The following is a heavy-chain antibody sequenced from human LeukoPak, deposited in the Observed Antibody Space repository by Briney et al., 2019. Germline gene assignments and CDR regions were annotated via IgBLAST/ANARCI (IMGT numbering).Heavy chain of an antibody. D-gene: IGHD3-10*01. J-gene: IGHJ4*02. Sequence: SQTLSLTCALSGDSVSGRPAVCNWIRQSPSRGLEWLVRAYYRSKWYIDYAVSVKGRITITPDTSKKQFPLQLNSVTPEDTAVYYCARGAVRGGTNFDYWGQGTLVTVSS. CDR2: AYYRSKWYI. V-gene: IGHV6-1*01. CDR1: GDSVSGRPAV. CDR3: ARGAVRGGTNFDY.